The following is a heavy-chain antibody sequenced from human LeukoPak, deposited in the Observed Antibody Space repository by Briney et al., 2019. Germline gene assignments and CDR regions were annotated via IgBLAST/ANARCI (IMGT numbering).Heavy chain of an antibody. CDR1: GGSITSYY. CDR2: ISHNGNT. Sequence: SETLSLTCTVSGGSITSYYWSWIRQPPGKGLEWIGYISHNGNTNYNPSLQSRVTISVDTSKNQFSLKLSSVTAADTAVYYCARHDYYGSGSYSVHWFDPWGQRTLVTVSS. CDR3: ARHDYYGSGSYSVHWFDP. J-gene: IGHJ5*02. D-gene: IGHD3-10*01. V-gene: IGHV4-59*08.